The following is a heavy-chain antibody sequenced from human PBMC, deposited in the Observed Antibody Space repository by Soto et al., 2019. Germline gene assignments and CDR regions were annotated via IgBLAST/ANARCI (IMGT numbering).Heavy chain of an antibody. CDR1: GYSFTIHW. J-gene: IGHJ6*02. CDR3: ARLSVDSYGMDV. Sequence: PGESLKISCKCSGYSFTIHWIAWVLQMPGKGLEWMGIIYPCDSDIRNSPSFQGQVTISADKSISTAYLQWSSLKASDTAMYYCARLSVDSYGMDVWGQGTTVIVSS. V-gene: IGHV5-51*01. CDR2: IYPCDSDI. D-gene: IGHD3-3*01.